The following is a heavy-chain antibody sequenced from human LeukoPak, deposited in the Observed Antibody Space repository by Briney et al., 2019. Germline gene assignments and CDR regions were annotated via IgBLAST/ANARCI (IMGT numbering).Heavy chain of an antibody. CDR2: IYYSGST. Sequence: SETLSLTCTVSGGSVSSGSYYWSWIRQPPGQGLEWIGYIYYSGSTNYNPSLKSRVTISVDTSKNQFSLKLSSVTAADTAVYYCAREDSYDLGIIDYWGQGILVTVSS. D-gene: IGHD3-22*01. J-gene: IGHJ4*02. CDR3: AREDSYDLGIIDY. V-gene: IGHV4-61*01. CDR1: GGSVSSGSYY.